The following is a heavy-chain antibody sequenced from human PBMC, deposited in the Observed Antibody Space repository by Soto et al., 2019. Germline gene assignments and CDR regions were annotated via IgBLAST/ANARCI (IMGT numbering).Heavy chain of an antibody. J-gene: IGHJ4*02. CDR1: GFTVSTKY. Sequence: GGSLRLSCAASGFTVSTKYMSWVRQAPGKGLEWVSVIYSGGSTFYADSVRGRFTISRDNSKNTVNLQMNSLRAEDTAVYYCARHSTNNDFWGGYIDYGGQGPLVTVSS. CDR3: ARHSTNNDFWGGYIDY. D-gene: IGHD3-3*01. V-gene: IGHV3-66*04. CDR2: IYSGGST.